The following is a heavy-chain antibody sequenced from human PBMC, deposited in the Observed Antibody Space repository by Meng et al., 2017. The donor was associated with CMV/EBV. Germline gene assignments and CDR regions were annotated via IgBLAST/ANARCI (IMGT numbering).Heavy chain of an antibody. CDR1: YA. CDR3: ARDRTPLDIVVVPAATLNWFDP. V-gene: IGHV1-69*01. D-gene: IGHD2-2*01. Sequence: YAVRWVRQAPGQGLEWMGGIIHIFGTANYAQKFQRRVTITADESTSTAYMGLSSLRSEDTAVYYCARDRTPLDIVVVPAATLNWFDPWGQGTLVTVSS. CDR2: IIHIFGTA. J-gene: IGHJ5*02.